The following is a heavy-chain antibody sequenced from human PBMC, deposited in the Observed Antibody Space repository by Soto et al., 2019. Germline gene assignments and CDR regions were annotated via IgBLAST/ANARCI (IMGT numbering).Heavy chain of an antibody. J-gene: IGHJ6*01. CDR2: ISYDGSNR. D-gene: IGHD3-22*01. Sequence: QVQLVKSGGGVVQPGRSLRLSCAASGFTFSNYGMHWVRQAPGKGLEWVAVISYDGSNRFYADSVKGRFAISRDNSKNTLYLQMNSLRAEDTAVYYCAKGITFYYDSGGYHDGMDVWGQGTTVTVSS. CDR1: GFTFSNYG. V-gene: IGHV3-30*18. CDR3: AKGITFYYDSGGYHDGMDV.